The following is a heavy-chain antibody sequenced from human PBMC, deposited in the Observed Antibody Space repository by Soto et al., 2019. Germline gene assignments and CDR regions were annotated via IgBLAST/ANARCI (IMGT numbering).Heavy chain of an antibody. D-gene: IGHD6-13*01. CDR1: GGSISSYY. V-gene: IGHV4-59*01. CDR3: ARDIAYAILAAATPYYYGMDV. J-gene: IGHJ6*02. Sequence: SETLSLTCTVSGGSISSYYWTWIRQPPGKGLEWIGYIYYSGSTNYNPSLKSRVTISVDTSKNQFSLKLSSVTAADTAVYYCARDIAYAILAAATPYYYGMDVWGQGTTVTVSS. CDR2: IYYSGST.